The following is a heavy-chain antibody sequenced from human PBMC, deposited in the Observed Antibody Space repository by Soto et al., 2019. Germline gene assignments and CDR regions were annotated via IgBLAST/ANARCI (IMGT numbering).Heavy chain of an antibody. D-gene: IGHD6-6*01. CDR2: INPNSGGT. V-gene: IGHV1-2*02. CDR3: ARDGGSSSDGMDV. Sequence: ASVKVSCKXSGYTFTDHFIHWVRQAPGQGLEWMGWINPNSGGTNYARKFQGRVTMTRDTFISAAYMQLNRLRSDDTAVYYCARDGGSSSDGMDVWGQGTTVTVSS. CDR1: GYTFTDHF. J-gene: IGHJ6*02.